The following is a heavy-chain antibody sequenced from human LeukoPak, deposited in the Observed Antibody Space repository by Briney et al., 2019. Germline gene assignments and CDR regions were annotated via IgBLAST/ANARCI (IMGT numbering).Heavy chain of an antibody. D-gene: IGHD3-22*01. V-gene: IGHV1-2*02. J-gene: IGHJ4*02. CDR1: GYTFTGYY. CDR3: ARVGAYYDSSGYHGYFDY. CDR2: INPNSGGT. Sequence: ASVKVSCKASGYTFTGYYMHWVRQAPGQGLEWMGWINPNSGGTNYAQKFQGRVTMTRDTSISTAYMELSRLRSDDTAVYYCARVGAYYDSSGYHGYFDYWGQGTLVTVSS.